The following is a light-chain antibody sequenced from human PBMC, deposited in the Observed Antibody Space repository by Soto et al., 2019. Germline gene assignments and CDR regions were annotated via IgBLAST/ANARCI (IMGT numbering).Light chain of an antibody. CDR1: QSISSW. CDR2: KAS. J-gene: IGKJ1*01. Sequence: DIQMTQSPSTLSASVGDRVTITCRASQSISSWLAWYQQKPGKAPKLLIYKASSLESGVPSRFSGSGSGTEFTLTISSLQPDDFATYYCQQYNNYSPTFGPGTKVDIK. V-gene: IGKV1-5*03. CDR3: QQYNNYSPT.